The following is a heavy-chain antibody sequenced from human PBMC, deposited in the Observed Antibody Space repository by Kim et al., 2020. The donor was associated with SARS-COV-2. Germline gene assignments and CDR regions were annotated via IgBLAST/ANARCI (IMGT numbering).Heavy chain of an antibody. D-gene: IGHD1-26*01. CDR1: GFTFSSYA. Sequence: GGSLRLSCAASGFTFSSYAMHWVRQAPGKGLEWVAVISYDGSNKYYADSVKGRFTISRDNSKNTLYLQMNSLRAEDTAVYYCARNSNENDIVGATTLDYWGQGTLVTVSS. CDR3: ARNSNENDIVGATTLDY. V-gene: IGHV3-30*04. J-gene: IGHJ4*02. CDR2: ISYDGSNK.